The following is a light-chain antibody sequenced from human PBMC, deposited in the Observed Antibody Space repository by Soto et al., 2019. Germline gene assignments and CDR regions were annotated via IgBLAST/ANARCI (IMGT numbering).Light chain of an antibody. CDR3: LQTYNLPRT. CDR1: LNIGDS. CDR2: GAS. V-gene: IGKV1-39*01. Sequence: IQMPQSPSSLSASVGASVTTSGPASLNIGDSVSWFQKKAGKPPTQWIEGASALQSGVPVRGSGRAAGTDCTRTIRNMPREEVATYYCLQTYNLPRTVGQGTKVEIK. J-gene: IGKJ1*01.